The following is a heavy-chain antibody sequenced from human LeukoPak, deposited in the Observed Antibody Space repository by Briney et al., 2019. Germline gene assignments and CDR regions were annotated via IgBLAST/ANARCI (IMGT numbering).Heavy chain of an antibody. D-gene: IGHD2/OR15-2a*01. CDR3: ARVVSSFSYYFDQ. Sequence: SVKVSCKASGGTFSNFAISWVRQAPGQGLEWMGGIIPILGTASYAQKFQGRVTIIADESTSTGYMGLSSLRSEDTAMYYCARVVSSFSYYFDQWGQGTLVTVSS. CDR2: IIPILGTA. J-gene: IGHJ4*02. V-gene: IGHV1-69*13. CDR1: GGTFSNFA.